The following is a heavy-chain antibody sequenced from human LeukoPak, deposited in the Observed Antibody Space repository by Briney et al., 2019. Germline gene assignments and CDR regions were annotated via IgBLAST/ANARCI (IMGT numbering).Heavy chain of an antibody. V-gene: IGHV4-34*01. Sequence: SETLSLTCAVYGGSFSGYYWSWIRQPPGKGLEWIGEINHSGSTNYNPSLKSRVTISVDTSKNQFSLKLSSVTAADTAVYYCARAPLGAPQTDYWGQGTLVTVS. CDR2: INHSGST. J-gene: IGHJ4*02. CDR1: GGSFSGYY. CDR3: ARAPLGAPQTDY. D-gene: IGHD1-26*01.